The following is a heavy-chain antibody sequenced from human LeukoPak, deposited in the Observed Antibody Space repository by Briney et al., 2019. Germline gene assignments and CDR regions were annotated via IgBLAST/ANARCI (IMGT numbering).Heavy chain of an antibody. Sequence: PGGSLRLSCAASGFTFSSYSMNWVRQAPGKGLEWVSVIYSGGSTYYADSVKGRLTISRDNSKNTLYLQMNSLRAEDTAVYYCARDHYDILTGQDFQHWGQAPWSPSPQ. CDR1: GFTFSSYS. CDR2: IYSGGST. V-gene: IGHV3-53*01. CDR3: ARDHYDILTGQDFQH. J-gene: IGHJ1*01. D-gene: IGHD3-9*01.